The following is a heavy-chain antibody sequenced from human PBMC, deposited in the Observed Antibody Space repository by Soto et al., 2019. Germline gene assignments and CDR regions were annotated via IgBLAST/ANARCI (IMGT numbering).Heavy chain of an antibody. V-gene: IGHV3-74*01. Sequence: EVQLVESGGGSVQPGGSLRLSCAASGFTSSNYWMHWVRQAPGKGLVWVSRINSDGSSTSYADSVKGRFTISRDNAKNTLYMQMNSLRGEDTAVYYCARGGGRSYDDSDYCGQGTLVTVSS. CDR2: INSDGSST. CDR1: GFTSSNYW. D-gene: IGHD1-26*01. J-gene: IGHJ4*02. CDR3: ARGGGRSYDDSDY.